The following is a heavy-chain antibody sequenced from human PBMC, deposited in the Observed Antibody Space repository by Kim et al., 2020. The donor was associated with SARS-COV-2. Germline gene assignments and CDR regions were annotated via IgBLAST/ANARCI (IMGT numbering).Heavy chain of an antibody. CDR1: GFTVSSNY. Sequence: GGSLRLSCAASGFTVSSNYMSWVRQAPGKGLEWVSVIYSGGSTYYADSVKGRFTISRDNSKNTLYLQMNSLRAEDTAVYYCARDKHDYVWGSYRTGYFDYWGQGTLVTVSS. CDR3: ARDKHDYVWGSYRTGYFDY. V-gene: IGHV3-53*01. CDR2: IYSGGST. J-gene: IGHJ4*02. D-gene: IGHD3-16*02.